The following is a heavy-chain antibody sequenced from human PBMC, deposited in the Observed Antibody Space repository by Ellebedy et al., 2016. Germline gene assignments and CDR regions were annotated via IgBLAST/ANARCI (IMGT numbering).Heavy chain of an antibody. CDR1: GGSFSGYY. Sequence: SETLSLTXAVYGGSFSGYYWSWIRRPPGKGLEWIGEINHSGSTNYNPSLKSRVTISVDTSKNQFSLKLSSVTAADTAVYYCARVGTYSSGWYGYWGQGTLVTVSS. J-gene: IGHJ4*02. V-gene: IGHV4-34*01. CDR2: INHSGST. D-gene: IGHD6-19*01. CDR3: ARVGTYSSGWYGY.